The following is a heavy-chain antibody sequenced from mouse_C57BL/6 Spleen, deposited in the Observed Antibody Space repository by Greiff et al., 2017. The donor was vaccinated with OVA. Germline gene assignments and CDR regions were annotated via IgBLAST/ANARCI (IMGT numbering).Heavy chain of an antibody. V-gene: IGHV5-17*01. Sequence: EVKVVESGGGLVKPGGSLKLSCAASGFTFSDYGMHWVRQAPEKGLEWVAYISSGSSTIYYADTVKGRFTISRDNAKNTLFLQMTSLRSEDTAMYYCAMRLGPLFDYWGQGTTLTVSS. CDR1: GFTFSDYG. J-gene: IGHJ2*01. CDR2: ISSGSSTI. D-gene: IGHD4-1*01. CDR3: AMRLGPLFDY.